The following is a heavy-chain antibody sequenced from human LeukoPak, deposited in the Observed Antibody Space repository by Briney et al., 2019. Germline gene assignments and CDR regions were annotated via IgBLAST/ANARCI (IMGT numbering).Heavy chain of an antibody. V-gene: IGHV3-7*01. CDR3: ASIVDTAMVTWAFDI. J-gene: IGHJ3*02. CDR1: RFTFSNYW. CDR2: IKQDASEK. D-gene: IGHD5-18*01. Sequence: PGGSLRLSCAASRFTFSNYWMSWVRQAPGKGLEWVANIKQDASEKYYVDSVKGRFTISRDNAKKSLYLEMNSLRVEDTAVYYCASIVDTAMVTWAFDIWGQGTMVTVSS.